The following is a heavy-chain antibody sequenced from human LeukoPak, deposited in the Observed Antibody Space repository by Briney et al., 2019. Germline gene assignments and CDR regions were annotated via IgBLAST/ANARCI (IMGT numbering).Heavy chain of an antibody. J-gene: IGHJ4*02. V-gene: IGHV3-23*01. CDR1: GFAFSSHA. Sequence: GGSLRLSCTASGFAFSSHAMSWVRQAPGVGLEWVSAIDGGGGSTWHADSVKGRFTISRDNSKNTLYMQMNSLRAEDTAVYYCARGPNSNWSGLDFWGQGTLLTVSS. CDR2: IDGGGGST. CDR3: ARGPNSNWSGLDF. D-gene: IGHD6-6*01.